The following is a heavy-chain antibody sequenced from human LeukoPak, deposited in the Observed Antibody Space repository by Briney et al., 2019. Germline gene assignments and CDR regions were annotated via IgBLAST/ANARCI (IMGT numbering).Heavy chain of an antibody. J-gene: IGHJ4*02. CDR1: GASIISNNW. V-gene: IGHV4-4*02. CDR3: MGADYGGH. CDR2: IWHSGTT. D-gene: IGHD4-17*01. Sequence: SETLSLTCAVSGASIISNNWWSWVRQPSGKGLEWIGEIWHSGTTNYNPSLKSRVTISVDNPKNQFSLKLNSVTAADTAVYYCMGADYGGHWGQGTLVTVSS.